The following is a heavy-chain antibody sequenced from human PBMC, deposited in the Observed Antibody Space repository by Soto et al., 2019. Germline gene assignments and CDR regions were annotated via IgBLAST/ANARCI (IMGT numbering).Heavy chain of an antibody. J-gene: IGHJ4*02. D-gene: IGHD1-26*01. V-gene: IGHV1-69*13. CDR1: GGTFSSYS. CDR2: IIPIFGTA. CDR3: ARDGGSHSGGIDY. Sequence: SVEVSCKASGGTFSSYSINWVRQAPGQGLEWMGEIIPIFGTANYAQKFQGRVTITADESTSTAYMELSSLRSEDTAVYYCARDGGSHSGGIDYWGQGTLVTVSS.